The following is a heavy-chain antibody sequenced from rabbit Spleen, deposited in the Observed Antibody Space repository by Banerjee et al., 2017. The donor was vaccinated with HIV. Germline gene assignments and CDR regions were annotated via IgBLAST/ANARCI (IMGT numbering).Heavy chain of an antibody. CDR1: RFPFSDKAV. D-gene: IGHD4-1*01. Sequence: QEQLEESGGGLVKPGGSLKLSCTASRFPFSDKAVMCWVSQAPGRGLQRVAFINVATGKPAYASGAKGRITFSKPSTTTLILQMTSLPAADTATYFCARDLVFGIDWNFGWWGQVTLVTVS. J-gene: IGHJ3*01. CDR2: INVATGKP. CDR3: ARDLVFGIDWNFGW. V-gene: IGHV1S45*01.